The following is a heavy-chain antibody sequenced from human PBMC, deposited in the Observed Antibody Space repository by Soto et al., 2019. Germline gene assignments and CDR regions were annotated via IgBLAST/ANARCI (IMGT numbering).Heavy chain of an antibody. J-gene: IGHJ4*02. Sequence: ASVKVSCKASGYTFTGHYIHWVRQAPEQGPEWMGEIGPESGATRYAQRFQGRVTMTRDMSITTVYTELNNLSPDDTAVYYCGRGRSGQIVVFYWGQGPPVTVSS. D-gene: IGHD1-26*01. CDR1: GYTFTGHY. V-gene: IGHV1-2*02. CDR2: IGPESGAT. CDR3: GRGRSGQIVVFY.